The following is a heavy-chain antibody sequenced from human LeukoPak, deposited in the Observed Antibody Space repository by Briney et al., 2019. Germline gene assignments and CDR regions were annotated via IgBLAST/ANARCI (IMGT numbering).Heavy chain of an antibody. Sequence: GGSLRLSCAASGFTFSSHWMHWVRQAPGKGLEWVSRINTDGSSRNYADSVKGRFTISRDNAKSTLYLQMDSLSAEDTAVYYCARGYSTTPNQNWFDPWGQGTLVTVSS. CDR3: ARGYSTTPNQNWFDP. J-gene: IGHJ5*02. CDR2: INTDGSSR. V-gene: IGHV3-74*01. D-gene: IGHD2-8*01. CDR1: GFTFSSHW.